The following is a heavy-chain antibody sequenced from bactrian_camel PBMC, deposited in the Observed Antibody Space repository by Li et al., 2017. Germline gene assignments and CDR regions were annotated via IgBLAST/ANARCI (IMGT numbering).Heavy chain of an antibody. J-gene: IGHJ4*01. CDR3: AATLGSRVVGACSFEPYTYDY. D-gene: IGHD2*01. CDR2: IDSDGRT. V-gene: IGHV3S55*01. Sequence: HVQLVESGGDSVQAGGSLRLSCEGTGYDKPNYCMGWYRQAPGKEREGVAAIDSDGRTAVADSVKGRFTISNADAKNTLYLGMNSLKPEDTAMYYCAATLGSRVVGACSFEPYTYDYWGQGTQVTVS. CDR1: GYDKPNYC.